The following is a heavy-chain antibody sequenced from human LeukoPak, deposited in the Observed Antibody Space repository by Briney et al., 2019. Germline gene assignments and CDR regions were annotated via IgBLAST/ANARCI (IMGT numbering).Heavy chain of an antibody. CDR1: GFTFNNYG. CDR3: ARGQEYYYDSSAYSKCDY. D-gene: IGHD3-22*01. J-gene: IGHJ4*02. Sequence: GGPLRLSCAPSGFTFNNYGMHWVRHAPGKGLEWVAAIWYDGSNKYYADCVKGRFTISRDNSKNTLYLQMNSLRAEDTALYYCARGQEYYYDSSAYSKCDYWGQGTLVTVSS. V-gene: IGHV3-33*01. CDR2: IWYDGSNK.